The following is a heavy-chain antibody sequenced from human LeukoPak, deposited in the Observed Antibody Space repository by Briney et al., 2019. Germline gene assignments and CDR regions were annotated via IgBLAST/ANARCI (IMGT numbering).Heavy chain of an antibody. V-gene: IGHV4-34*01. CDR3: ASRYPSRY. D-gene: IGHD1-14*01. J-gene: IGHJ4*02. Sequence: SETLSLTCAVYGGSFSGYYWSWIRQPPGKGLEWIGEINHSGSTNYNPSLKSRVTISVDTSKNQFSLKLSSATAADTAVYYCASRYPSRYWGQGTLVTVSS. CDR2: INHSGST. CDR1: GGSFSGYY.